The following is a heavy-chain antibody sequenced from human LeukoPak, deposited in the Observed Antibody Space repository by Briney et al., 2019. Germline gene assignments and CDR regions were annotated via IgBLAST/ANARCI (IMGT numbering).Heavy chain of an antibody. CDR2: ISGSGGST. CDR3: AKVYGLLWFGELVDY. CDR1: GFTFSSYG. J-gene: IGHJ4*02. D-gene: IGHD3-10*01. Sequence: GGTLRLSCAASGFTFSSYGMSWVRQAPGKGLEWVSAISGSGGSTYYADSVKGRFTISRDNSKNTLYLQMNSLRAEDTAVYYCAKVYGLLWFGELVDYWGQGTLVTVSS. V-gene: IGHV3-23*01.